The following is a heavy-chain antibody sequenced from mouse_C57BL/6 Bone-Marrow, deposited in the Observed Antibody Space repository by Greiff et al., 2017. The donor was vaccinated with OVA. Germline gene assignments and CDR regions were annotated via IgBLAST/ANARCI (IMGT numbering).Heavy chain of an antibody. CDR2: IHPNSGST. D-gene: IGHD2-4*01. Sequence: QVQLQQPGAELVKPGASVKLSCKASGYTFTSYWMHWVKQRPGQGLAWIGMIHPNSGSTNYNEKFKSKATLTVDKSSSTAYMQLSSLTSEDSAVYYCARLGGLRRWFAYWGQGTLVTVSA. J-gene: IGHJ3*01. CDR1: GYTFTSYW. CDR3: ARLGGLRRWFAY. V-gene: IGHV1-64*01.